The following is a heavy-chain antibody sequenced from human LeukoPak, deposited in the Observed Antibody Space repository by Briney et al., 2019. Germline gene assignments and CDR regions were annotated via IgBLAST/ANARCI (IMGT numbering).Heavy chain of an antibody. Sequence: ASVKVSCKAFGYTFTDYAINWVRQAPGQGLEWMGWINTNTGNPTYAQGFTGRFVFSLDTSVSTAYLQISSLQTEDTAVYYCARGIWRVVGSQDYWGQGTLVTVSS. CDR3: ARGIWRVVGSQDY. D-gene: IGHD3-22*01. CDR2: INTNTGNP. V-gene: IGHV7-4-1*02. J-gene: IGHJ4*02. CDR1: GYTFTDYA.